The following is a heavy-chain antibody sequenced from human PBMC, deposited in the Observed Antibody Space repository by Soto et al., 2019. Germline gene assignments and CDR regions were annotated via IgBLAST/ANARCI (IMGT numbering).Heavy chain of an antibody. D-gene: IGHD3-16*01. J-gene: IGHJ4*02. Sequence: ASVKVSCKASAYNFNGYYVHWVRQAPGQGLEWMGWINPNSGGTNYAQKFQGRVTMTRDTSISTAYMELRRVRYDDTAVYYCARPNLGDLDYWGQGTLVTVSS. V-gene: IGHV1-2*02. CDR2: INPNSGGT. CDR3: ARPNLGDLDY. CDR1: AYNFNGYY.